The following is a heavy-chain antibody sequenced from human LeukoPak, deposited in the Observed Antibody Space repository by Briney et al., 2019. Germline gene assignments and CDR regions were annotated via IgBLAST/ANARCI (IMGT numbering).Heavy chain of an antibody. D-gene: IGHD2-2*01. CDR2: IIPIFGTA. V-gene: IGHV1-69*05. Sequence: ASVKVSCKASGGTFSSYAISWVRQAHGQGLEWMGGIIPIFGTANYAQKFQGRVTITTDESTSTAYMELSSLRTEDTAVYYCARYDDCSSTSCRAMDVWGKGTTVTVSS. CDR1: GGTFSSYA. CDR3: ARYDDCSSTSCRAMDV. J-gene: IGHJ6*03.